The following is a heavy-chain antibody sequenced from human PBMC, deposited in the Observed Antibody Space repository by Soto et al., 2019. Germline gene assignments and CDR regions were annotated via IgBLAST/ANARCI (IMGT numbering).Heavy chain of an antibody. Sequence: EVQLLESGGGLVQPGGSLRLSCAASGFTFSSYAMSWVRQAPGKGLEWVSAISGSGGSTYYADSVKGRFTISRDNSKNTVYLQMISLRAEDTAVYFCAKGGYFDWLGYWGQGTLVTVSS. CDR2: ISGSGGST. D-gene: IGHD3-9*01. V-gene: IGHV3-23*01. CDR1: GFTFSSYA. J-gene: IGHJ4*02. CDR3: AKGGYFDWLGY.